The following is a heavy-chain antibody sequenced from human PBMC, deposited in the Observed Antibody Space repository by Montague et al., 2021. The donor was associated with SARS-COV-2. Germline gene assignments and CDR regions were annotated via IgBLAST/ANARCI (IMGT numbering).Heavy chain of an antibody. D-gene: IGHD2-15*01. Sequence: SETLSLTCTVSGGSISNYYWSWIRQPAAKGLLWFVRIYYSGSTTYYNSPKSRLSMLVDTSKNQLSLVLRSVTAADTAIYYYARDYSHCSGGSCVFDYWGQGTLVTVSS. V-gene: IGHV4-4*07. CDR2: IYYSGST. CDR1: GGSISNYY. CDR3: ARDYSHCSGGSCVFDY. J-gene: IGHJ4*02.